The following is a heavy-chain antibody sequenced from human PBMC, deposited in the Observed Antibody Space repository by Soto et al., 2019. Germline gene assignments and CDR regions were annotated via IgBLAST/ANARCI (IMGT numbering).Heavy chain of an antibody. V-gene: IGHV3-48*04. J-gene: IGHJ4*02. D-gene: IGHD6-19*01. CDR2: IDNSGTTM. CDR3: ARAGGSGWSLDF. Sequence: GGSLRLSCAASGFSFSTYGMHWVRQAPGKGLEWVSYIDNSGTTMNYADSVKGRFTISRDNAKNSLYLQMNSLRADDTAVYYCARAGGSGWSLDFWGRGTLVTVSS. CDR1: GFSFSTYG.